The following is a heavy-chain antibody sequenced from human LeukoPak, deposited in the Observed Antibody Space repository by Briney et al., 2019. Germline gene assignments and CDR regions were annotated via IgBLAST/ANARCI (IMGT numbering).Heavy chain of an antibody. CDR2: ISSSSSTI. J-gene: IGHJ3*02. CDR1: GFTFSSYS. Sequence: GGSLRLSCAASGFTFSSYSMNWVRQAPGKGLEWVSYISSSSSTIYYADSVKGRFTISRDNAKNSLYLQMNSLRAEDTAVYYCARDMNNWGLLHAFDIWGQGTMVTVSS. D-gene: IGHD7-27*01. V-gene: IGHV3-48*01. CDR3: ARDMNNWGLLHAFDI.